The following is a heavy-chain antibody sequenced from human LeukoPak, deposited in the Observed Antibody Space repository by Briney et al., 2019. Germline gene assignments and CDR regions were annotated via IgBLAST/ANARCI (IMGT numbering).Heavy chain of an antibody. D-gene: IGHD5-18*01. J-gene: IGHJ6*02. Sequence: GGSLRLSCAASGFTFSSYGMHWVRQPPGKGLEWVAVVSYDGSNKYYADSVKGRFTISRDNSKNTLYLQMNGLRAEDTAVYYCARPVDTAMVTPHMDVWGQGTTVTVSS. CDR2: VSYDGSNK. V-gene: IGHV3-30*03. CDR3: ARPVDTAMVTPHMDV. CDR1: GFTFSSYG.